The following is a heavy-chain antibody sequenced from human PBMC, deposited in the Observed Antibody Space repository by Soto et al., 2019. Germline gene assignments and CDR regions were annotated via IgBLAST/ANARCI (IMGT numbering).Heavy chain of an antibody. D-gene: IGHD6-19*01. CDR1: VYTFTSYG. V-gene: IGHV1-18*01. CDR2: ISAYNGNT. Sequence: ASVKVSCKASVYTFTSYGISWVRQAPGQGLEWMGWISAYNGNTNYAQKLQGRVTMTTDTSTSTAYMELRSLRSDDTAVYYCAREGGGQWLFGAFDIWGQGTMVTVSS. J-gene: IGHJ3*02. CDR3: AREGGGQWLFGAFDI.